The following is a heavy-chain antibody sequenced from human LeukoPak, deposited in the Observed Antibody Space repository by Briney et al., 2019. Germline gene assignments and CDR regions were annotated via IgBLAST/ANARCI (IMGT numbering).Heavy chain of an antibody. J-gene: IGHJ3*02. CDR2: ISYDGSNK. V-gene: IGHV3-30*18. Sequence: PGRSLRLSCAASGFTFSSYGMHWVRQAPGKGLEWVAVISYDGSNKYYADSVKGRFTISRDNSKNTLYLQMNSLRAEDTAVYYCAKADRSNYDILTGHSTGYALDIWGQGTMVTVSS. D-gene: IGHD3-9*01. CDR1: GFTFSSYG. CDR3: AKADRSNYDILTGHSTGYALDI.